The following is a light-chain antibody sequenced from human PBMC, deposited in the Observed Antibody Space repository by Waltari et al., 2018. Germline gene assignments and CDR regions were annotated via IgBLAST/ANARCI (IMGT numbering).Light chain of an antibody. CDR1: QSVSGY. V-gene: IGKV3-11*01. CDR3: QQRSGWPPAIT. Sequence: EIVLTQSPVTLSLSRGERATLSCRATQSVSGYLAWFRQKPGPAPRLLIYDVSKRATGITDRISGSGSETDFTLTISSLEPDDFGVYYCQQRSGWPPAITFGQGTRLEIK. CDR2: DVS. J-gene: IGKJ5*01.